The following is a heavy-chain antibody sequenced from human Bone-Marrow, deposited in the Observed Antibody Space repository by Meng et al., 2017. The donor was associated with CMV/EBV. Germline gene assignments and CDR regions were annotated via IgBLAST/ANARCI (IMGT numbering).Heavy chain of an antibody. J-gene: IGHJ6*02. CDR3: ARDLAVAGTDGMDV. D-gene: IGHD6-19*01. CDR2: IFHSGNT. V-gene: IGHV4-61*01. Sequence: SETLSLTCTVSGGSVSRDIYYWNWIRQPPGKGLEWIGYIFHSGNTNYNPSLRSRVAISVDTSKNQFSRKLSSVTAADTAVYYCARDLAVAGTDGMDVWGQGTTVTVSS. CDR1: GGSVSRDIYY.